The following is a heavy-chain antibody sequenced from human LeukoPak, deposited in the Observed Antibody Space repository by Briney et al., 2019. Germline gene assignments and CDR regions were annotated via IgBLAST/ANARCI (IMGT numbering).Heavy chain of an antibody. CDR1: GGSIGSYY. J-gene: IGHJ5*02. Sequence: SETLSLTCTVSGGSIGSYYWGWIRQPPGKGLEWIGSIYYSGSTYYNPSLKSRVTISVDTSKNQFSLKLSSVTAADTAVYYCARAEYYDYVWGSYRPSWFDPWGQGTLVTVSS. D-gene: IGHD3-16*02. V-gene: IGHV4-39*07. CDR2: IYYSGST. CDR3: ARAEYYDYVWGSYRPSWFDP.